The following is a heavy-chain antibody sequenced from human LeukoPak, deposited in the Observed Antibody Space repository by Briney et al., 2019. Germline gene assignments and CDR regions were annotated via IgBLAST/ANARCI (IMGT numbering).Heavy chain of an antibody. D-gene: IGHD3-3*01. CDR1: GYTFTTYP. CDR2: INPGNGKT. V-gene: IGHV1-3*01. J-gene: IGHJ6*02. Sequence: ASVKVSCKASGYTFTTYPMHWVRQAPGQRLEWMGWINPGNGKTKYSQKFQGRVTITRDTSANTAYMELSSLRSEDTAVYYCARVSSYYDFSDVWGQGTTVTVSS. CDR3: ARVSSYYDFSDV.